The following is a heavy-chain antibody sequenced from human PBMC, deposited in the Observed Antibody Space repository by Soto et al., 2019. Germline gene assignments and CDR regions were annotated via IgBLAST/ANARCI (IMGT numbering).Heavy chain of an antibody. CDR2: IRSQPYGGTT. D-gene: IGHD3-10*01. J-gene: IGHJ1*01. CDR3: IGSFPF. CDR1: GFPFANVL. V-gene: IGHV3-49*03. Sequence: PGGSLRLSCTASGFPFANVLMSWFRQAPGKGLEWVGFIRSQPYGGTTQYAASVRGRFTISRDDSKGIAYLQMNSLKTEDSGVYNSIGSFPFWGQGTLVTGSS.